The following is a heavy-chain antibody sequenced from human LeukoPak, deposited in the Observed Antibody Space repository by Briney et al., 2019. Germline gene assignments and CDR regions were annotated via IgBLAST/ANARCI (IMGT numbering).Heavy chain of an antibody. CDR3: ARFGFLWFGDRPPTY. D-gene: IGHD3-10*01. CDR1: GGSFSGYY. CDR2: INHSGST. Sequence: SETLSLTCAVYGGSFSGYYWSWIRQPPGKGLEWIGEINHSGSTNYNPSLKSRVTISVDTSKNQFSLKLSSVTAADTAVYYCARFGFLWFGDRPPTYWGQGTLVTVSS. V-gene: IGHV4-34*01. J-gene: IGHJ4*02.